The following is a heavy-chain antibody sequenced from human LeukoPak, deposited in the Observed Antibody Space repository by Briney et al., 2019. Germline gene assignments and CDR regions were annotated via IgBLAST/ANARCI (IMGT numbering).Heavy chain of an antibody. Sequence: GASVKVSCKASGYTFTDYYIHWVRQAPGQGLEWMGWINVNGGGTEYAPKFQGRVTMTRDTSINTAYMELSRLTSDDSAVYYCARGRLIGVPSGTQPPHDSWGQGTRVTVSS. J-gene: IGHJ4*02. CDR3: ARGRLIGVPSGTQPPHDS. CDR1: GYTFTDYY. CDR2: INVNGGGT. D-gene: IGHD2-2*01. V-gene: IGHV1-2*02.